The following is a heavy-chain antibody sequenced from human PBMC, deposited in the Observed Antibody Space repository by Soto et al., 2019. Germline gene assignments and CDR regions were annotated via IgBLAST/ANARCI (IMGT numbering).Heavy chain of an antibody. Sequence: GASVKVSCKASGYTFASYGISWVRQAPGQGLEWMGWISAYNGNTNYAQKLQGRVTMTTDTSTSTAYMELRSLRSDDTAVYYCARARREVVLVWFDPWGQGTLVTVSS. CDR3: ARARREVVLVWFDP. J-gene: IGHJ5*02. V-gene: IGHV1-18*01. CDR2: ISAYNGNT. CDR1: GYTFASYG. D-gene: IGHD2-2*01.